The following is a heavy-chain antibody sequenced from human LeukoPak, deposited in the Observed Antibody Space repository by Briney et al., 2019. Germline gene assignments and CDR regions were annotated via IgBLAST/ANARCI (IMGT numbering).Heavy chain of an antibody. CDR3: ARHGNGGYLGDLDAFDI. CDR1: GGSISSGGCY. V-gene: IGHV4-30-2*01. J-gene: IGHJ3*02. Sequence: SQTLSLTCTVSGGSISSGGCYWNWIRQPPGKGLEWIGYFYHSGISYYNPSLKSRVTISVDTSKNQFSLKLSSVTAADTAVYYCARHGNGGYLGDLDAFDIWGQGTMVTVSS. D-gene: IGHD3-10*01. CDR2: FYHSGIS.